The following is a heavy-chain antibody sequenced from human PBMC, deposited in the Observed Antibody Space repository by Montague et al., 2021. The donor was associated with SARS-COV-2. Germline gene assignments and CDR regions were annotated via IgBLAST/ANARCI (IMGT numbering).Heavy chain of an antibody. V-gene: IGHV4-59*01. CDR3: ARDWAVLIRDGYNYGWFDP. CDR1: GGSISGYC. Sequence: SETLSLTCSVSGGSISGYCWSRIRQSPGKGLEWVGYIYYTGGTNYNPSLESRVTISLDTSKNQFSLRLSSVTPADTAVYYCARDWAVLIRDGYNYGWFDPWGPGTLVTVSS. CDR2: IYYTGGT. J-gene: IGHJ5*02. D-gene: IGHD5-24*01.